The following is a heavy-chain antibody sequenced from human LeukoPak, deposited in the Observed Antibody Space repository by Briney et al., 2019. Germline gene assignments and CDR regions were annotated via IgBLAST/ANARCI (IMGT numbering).Heavy chain of an antibody. D-gene: IGHD2-2*01. Sequence: PSETLSLTCTVSGGSISSSSYYWGWLRQPPGKGREWIGSSDYSGNTYYNSSMKSRVTISVDTSKNQFSLKLSSVTAADTVVYYGARRTSRYYMDVWGKGTTVTVSS. J-gene: IGHJ6*03. V-gene: IGHV4-39*01. CDR2: SDYSGNT. CDR1: GGSISSSSYY. CDR3: ARRTSRYYMDV.